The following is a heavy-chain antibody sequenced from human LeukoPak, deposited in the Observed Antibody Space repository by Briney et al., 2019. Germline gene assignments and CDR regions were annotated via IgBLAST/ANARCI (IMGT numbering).Heavy chain of an antibody. D-gene: IGHD3-10*01. J-gene: IGHJ6*02. CDR3: AEDDIWFGELSTYYYYGMDV. CDR1: GFTFSSYA. Sequence: GGSLRLSCAASGFTFSSYAMSWVRQAPGKGLEWVSAISGSGGSTYYADSVKGRFTISRDNSKNTLYLQMNSLRAEDTAVYYCAEDDIWFGELSTYYYYGMDVWGQGTTVTVSS. V-gene: IGHV3-23*01. CDR2: ISGSGGST.